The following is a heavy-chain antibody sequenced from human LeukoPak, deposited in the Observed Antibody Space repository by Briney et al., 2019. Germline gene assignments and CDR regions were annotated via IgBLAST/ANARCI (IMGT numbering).Heavy chain of an antibody. CDR3: ARPAEKITMIVVVPAFDI. D-gene: IGHD3-22*01. V-gene: IGHV4-39*01. CDR2: IYYSGST. J-gene: IGHJ3*02. CDR1: GGSISSSSYY. Sequence: PSETLSLTCTVSGGSISSSSYYWGWIRQPPGKGLEWIGSIYYSGSTYYNPSLKSRVTISVDTSKNQFSLKLSSVTAADTAVYYCARPAEKITMIVVVPAFDIWGQGTMVTVSS.